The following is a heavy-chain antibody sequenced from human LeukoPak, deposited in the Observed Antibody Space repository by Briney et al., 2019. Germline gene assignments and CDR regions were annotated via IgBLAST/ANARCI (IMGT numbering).Heavy chain of an antibody. CDR1: GFTFSKYW. J-gene: IGHJ4*02. CDR2: INTDGTVT. D-gene: IGHD3-16*01. Sequence: GGSLRLSCAASGFTFSKYWMLWVRQAPGKGLESVSRINTDGTVTTYADSVKGRFTVSRDNADNTMFLQMNSVRDEDTAVYYCVRDLLGLPHKYFDSWGQGTLVTVSS. V-gene: IGHV3-74*01. CDR3: VRDLLGLPHKYFDS.